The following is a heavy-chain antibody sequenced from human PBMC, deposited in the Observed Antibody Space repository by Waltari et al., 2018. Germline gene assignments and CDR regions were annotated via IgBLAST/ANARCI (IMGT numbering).Heavy chain of an antibody. V-gene: IGHV4-59*11. CDR3: ARDLDY. Sequence: QVQLQESGPGLVKPSETLSLTCTVSGGSISSHYWSWIRQPPGKGLEWIGYIYYSGGTNYNPSLKSRVTISVDTSKNQFSLKLSSVTAADTAVYYCARDLDYWGQGTLVTVSS. CDR2: IYYSGGT. J-gene: IGHJ4*02. CDR1: GGSISSHY.